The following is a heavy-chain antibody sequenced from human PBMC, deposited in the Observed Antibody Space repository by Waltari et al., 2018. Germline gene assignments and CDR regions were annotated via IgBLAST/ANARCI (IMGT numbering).Heavy chain of an antibody. D-gene: IGHD6-19*01. CDR3: ARELASGWSFSFDY. J-gene: IGHJ4*02. CDR1: GYTFTSYA. V-gene: IGHV1-3*03. Sequence: QVQLVQSGAEVKKPGASVKVSCKASGYTFTSYAMHWVRQAPGQRLWWMGWINAGNGNKKYSQEFQGRVTITRDTSASTAYMELSSLRSEDMAVYYCARELASGWSFSFDYWGQGTLVTVSS. CDR2: INAGNGNK.